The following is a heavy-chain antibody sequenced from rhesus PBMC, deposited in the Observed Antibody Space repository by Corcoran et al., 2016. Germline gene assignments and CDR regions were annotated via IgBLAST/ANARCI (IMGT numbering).Heavy chain of an antibody. D-gene: IGHD1-14*01. V-gene: IGHV1-180*01. CDR1: GYTFTSYY. CDR2: STPKNGNK. Sequence: QVQLVQSGAEIKQPGASVKLSCKASGYTFTSYYMHWVRQAPGQGLEWIGLSTPKNGNKGYEQNFQGRVTIPTDTSTSTGYMELSSLRSEDTAVYYCTRAASGTAPIDYWGQGVLVTVSS. CDR3: TRAASGTAPIDY. J-gene: IGHJ4*01.